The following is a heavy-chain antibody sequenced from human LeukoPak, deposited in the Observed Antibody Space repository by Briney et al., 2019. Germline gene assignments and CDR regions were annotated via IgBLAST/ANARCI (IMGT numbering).Heavy chain of an antibody. CDR1: GGSFSGYY. J-gene: IGHJ4*02. CDR2: INHSGST. V-gene: IGHV4-34*01. CDR3: ARAPDNYYGSSGYHY. Sequence: SETLSLTCAVYGGSFSGYYWSWIRQPPGKGLEWIGEINHSGSTNYNPSLKSRVTISVDTSKNQFSLKLSSVTAADTAVYYCARAPDNYYGSSGYHYWGQGTLVTVSS. D-gene: IGHD3-22*01.